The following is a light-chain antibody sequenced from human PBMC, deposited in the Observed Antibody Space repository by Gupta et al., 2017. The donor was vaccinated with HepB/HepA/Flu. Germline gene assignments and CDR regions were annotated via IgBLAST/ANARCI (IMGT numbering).Light chain of an antibody. CDR2: GAS. V-gene: IGKV3-15*01. CDR3: QQYNNWPYS. Sequence: EIVMTQSPATLSVYPGEKGTLSCWASQSVNSNLAWYQQRPGQAPRLLIYGASTRATGIPARFSGSGSGTEFTLTISSLQSEDFAAYYCQQYNNWPYSFGRGTKLEIK. CDR1: QSVNSN. J-gene: IGKJ2*03.